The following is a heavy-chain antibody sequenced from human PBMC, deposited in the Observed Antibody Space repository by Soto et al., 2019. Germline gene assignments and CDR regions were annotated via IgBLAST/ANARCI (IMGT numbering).Heavy chain of an antibody. CDR1: GYTFTDYY. J-gene: IGHJ4*02. CDR2: INPNSGGT. D-gene: IGHD1-1*01. CDR3: TREPATAKPEGVDF. V-gene: IGHV1-2*02. Sequence: ASVKVSCKASGYTFTDYYMHWVRQAPGQGLESMGWINPNSGGTQYAPRFQGGITMTRDTSITTSYMELSRLRSGDTAVHHFTREPATAKPEGVDFWGQGTLVTVSS.